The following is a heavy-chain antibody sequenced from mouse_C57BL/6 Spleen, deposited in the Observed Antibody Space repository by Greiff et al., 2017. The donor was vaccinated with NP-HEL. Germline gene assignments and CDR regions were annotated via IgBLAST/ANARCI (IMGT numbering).Heavy chain of an antibody. Sequence: LQESGAELARPGASVKMSCKASGYTFTSYTMHWVKQRPGQGLEWIGYINPSSGYTKYNQKFKDKATLTADKSSSTAYMQLSSLTSEDSAVYYCARSPNGNYAMDYWGQGTSVTVSS. CDR2: INPSSGYT. V-gene: IGHV1-4*01. D-gene: IGHD2-1*01. CDR3: ARSPNGNYAMDY. CDR1: GYTFTSYT. J-gene: IGHJ4*01.